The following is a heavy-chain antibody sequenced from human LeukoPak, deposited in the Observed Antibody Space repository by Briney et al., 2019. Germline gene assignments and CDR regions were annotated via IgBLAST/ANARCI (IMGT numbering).Heavy chain of an antibody. CDR2: IKEDGSEK. V-gene: IGHV3-7*03. CDR3: ARGVFCFDF. J-gene: IGHJ4*02. Sequence: GGSLRLSCAASGFTFSTYWMSWVRQAPGKGLEWVANIKEDGSEKYYVDSVKGRFTVSRDNTENSLYLQMSSLRAEDTAVCYCARGVFCFDFWGQGTLVTVSS. CDR1: GFTFSTYW. D-gene: IGHD3-3*01.